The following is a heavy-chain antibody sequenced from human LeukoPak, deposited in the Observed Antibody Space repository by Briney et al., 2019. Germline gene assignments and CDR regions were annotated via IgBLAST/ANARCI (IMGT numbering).Heavy chain of an antibody. D-gene: IGHD5-18*01. V-gene: IGHV1-2*02. CDR1: GGTFSSCA. CDR2: INPTSGGT. Sequence: ASVKVSCKASGGTFSSCAISWVRQAPGQGLEWMGWINPTSGGTHYAQKFQGRVTMTRDTSISTAYMELTWLRSDDTAVYYCAREKGGRGYQSTVHFDYWGQGTLVTVSS. J-gene: IGHJ4*02. CDR3: AREKGGRGYQSTVHFDY.